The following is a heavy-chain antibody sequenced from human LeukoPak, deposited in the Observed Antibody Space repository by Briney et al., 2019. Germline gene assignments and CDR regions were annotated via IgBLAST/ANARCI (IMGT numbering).Heavy chain of an antibody. CDR1: GFTLSTYA. J-gene: IGHJ4*02. CDR2: LSGSGGNT. CDR3: AKSSTGWWYFDY. Sequence: GGSLRLSCAASGFTLSTYAMNWVRKPRGKGLEWVSSLSGSGGNTNHADSVKGRFTISRDNSKNTLYLQMNSLRAEDTAVYYCAKSSTGWWYFDYWGQGTLVTVSS. D-gene: IGHD6-19*01. V-gene: IGHV3-23*01.